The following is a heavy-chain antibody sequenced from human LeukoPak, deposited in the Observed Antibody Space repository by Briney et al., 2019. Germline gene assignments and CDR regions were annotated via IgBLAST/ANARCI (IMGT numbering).Heavy chain of an antibody. Sequence: GGSLRLSCAASGFTFSSYAMSWVRQVPGGGLELVLPISSSGGTTYYADSVRGRFTISRDNSKNTLYLQMNNLRVEGTAVYYCAKLPSARSVPLPFDYWGQGTLVTVSS. CDR2: ISSSGGTT. CDR3: AKLPSARSVPLPFDY. V-gene: IGHV3-23*01. D-gene: IGHD3-10*01. CDR1: GFTFSSYA. J-gene: IGHJ4*02.